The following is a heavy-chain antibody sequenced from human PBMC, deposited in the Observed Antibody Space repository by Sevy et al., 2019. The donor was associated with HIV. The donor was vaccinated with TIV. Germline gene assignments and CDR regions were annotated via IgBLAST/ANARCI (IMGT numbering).Heavy chain of an antibody. J-gene: IGHJ4*02. V-gene: IGHV1-18*01. CDR3: ARGSSVWYMHFDY. Sequence: ASVKVSCKASGYTFTTYGISWVLQAPGQGLEWMGWIGAYNGNTNYAQKFQGRVTMTTDTSTSTAYMELRSLRSDDAAVYFCARGSSVWYMHFDYWGQRTLVTVSS. CDR1: GYTFTTYG. D-gene: IGHD6-19*01. CDR2: IGAYNGNT.